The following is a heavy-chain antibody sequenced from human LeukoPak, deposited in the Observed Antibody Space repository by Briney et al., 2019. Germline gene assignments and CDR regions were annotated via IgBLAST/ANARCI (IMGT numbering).Heavy chain of an antibody. CDR2: ISAYNGNT. D-gene: IGHD2-2*01. Sequence: ASVKVSCKASGYTFTSYGISWVRQAPGQGLEWMGWISAYNGNTNYAQKLQGRVTMTTDTSTSTAYMELRSLRSDDTAVYYCAGDNIVVVPAPYYGMDVWGQGTTVTVSS. CDR1: GYTFTSYG. V-gene: IGHV1-18*01. CDR3: AGDNIVVVPAPYYGMDV. J-gene: IGHJ6*02.